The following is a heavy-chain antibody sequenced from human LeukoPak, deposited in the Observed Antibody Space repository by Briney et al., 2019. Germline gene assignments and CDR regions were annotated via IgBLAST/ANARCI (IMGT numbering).Heavy chain of an antibody. CDR2: IYYSGST. CDR1: GGSISSYY. D-gene: IGHD6-13*01. V-gene: IGHV4-59*01. CDR3: ARDGDGSRLFDI. Sequence: SETLSLTCTVSGGSISSYYWSWIRQPPGKGLEWIGYIYYSGSTNYNPSLKSRVTISVDASKNQFSLKLSSVTAADTAVYYCARDGDGSRLFDIWGQGTMVTVSS. J-gene: IGHJ3*02.